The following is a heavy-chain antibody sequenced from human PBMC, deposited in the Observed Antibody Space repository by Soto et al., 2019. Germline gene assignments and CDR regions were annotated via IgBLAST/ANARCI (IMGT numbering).Heavy chain of an antibody. CDR3: ARGGAIYYDSSGPGGHNWFDP. CDR1: GFTFSSYG. D-gene: IGHD3-22*01. Sequence: GGSLRLSCAASGFTFSSYGMHWVRQAPGKGLEWVAVIWYDGSNKYYADSVKGRLTISRDNSKNTLYLQMNSLRAEDTAVYYCARGGAIYYDSSGPGGHNWFDPWGQGTLVTVSS. V-gene: IGHV3-33*01. J-gene: IGHJ5*02. CDR2: IWYDGSNK.